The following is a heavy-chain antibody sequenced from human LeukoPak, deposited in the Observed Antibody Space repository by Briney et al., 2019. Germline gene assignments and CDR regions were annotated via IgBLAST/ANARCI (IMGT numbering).Heavy chain of an antibody. CDR3: ARGTYSFDF. Sequence: PSETLSLICTVSGGSITGSHWSWLRQSAGKGLEWIGRIYSSGTTNYNPSLKSRVTMSLDTSKNQSSLRLSSVTAADTAVYYCARGTYSFDFWGQGALVTVSS. J-gene: IGHJ4*02. CDR1: GGSITGSH. V-gene: IGHV4-4*07. CDR2: IYSSGTT.